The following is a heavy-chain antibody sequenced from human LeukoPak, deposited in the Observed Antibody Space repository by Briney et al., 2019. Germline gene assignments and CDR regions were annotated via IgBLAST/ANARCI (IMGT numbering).Heavy chain of an antibody. CDR2: ISGSGGAV. D-gene: IGHD5-18*01. Sequence: GRTLRLSCAASGFTFSSYEMNLVRQAPGKGLEGISCISGSGGAVYYADSVKGRFTISRDNAKNSLYLQMSSLRAEDTAVYYCARGFRDTAMSLDYWGQGTLVTVSS. J-gene: IGHJ4*02. CDR1: GFTFSSYE. V-gene: IGHV3-48*03. CDR3: ARGFRDTAMSLDY.